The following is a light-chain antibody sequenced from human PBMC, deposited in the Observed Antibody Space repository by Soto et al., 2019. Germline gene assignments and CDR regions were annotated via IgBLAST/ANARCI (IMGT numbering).Light chain of an antibody. CDR1: SSNIRAGYD. J-gene: IGLJ1*01. V-gene: IGLV1-40*01. Sequence: QSVLPQPPSVSGAPGQRVTISCTVSSSNIRAGYDVHWYQQLPGTAPKLLIYGNSNRPSGVPDRFSGSKSGTSASLAITGLQAEDEADYYCQSYDSSLSGYVFGTGTKVTVL. CDR3: QSYDSSLSGYV. CDR2: GNS.